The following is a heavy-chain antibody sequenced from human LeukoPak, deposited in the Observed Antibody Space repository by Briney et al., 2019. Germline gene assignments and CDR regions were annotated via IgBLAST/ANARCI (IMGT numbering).Heavy chain of an antibody. J-gene: IGHJ4*02. D-gene: IGHD3-22*01. CDR2: IKSKTDGGTT. Sequence: GGSLRLSCAASGFTFSNAWMSWVRQAPGKGLEWVGRIKSKTDGGTTDYAAPVKGRFTISRDDSKNTLYLQMNSLRAEDMALYYCARGYYDSSGYSEPFDYWGQGTLVTVSS. CDR3: ARGYYDSSGYSEPFDY. CDR1: GFTFSNAW. V-gene: IGHV3-15*05.